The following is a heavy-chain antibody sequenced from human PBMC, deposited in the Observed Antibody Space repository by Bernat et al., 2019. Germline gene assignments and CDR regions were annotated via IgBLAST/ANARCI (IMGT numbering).Heavy chain of an antibody. D-gene: IGHD3-16*01. CDR2: ISYDGSNK. Sequence: QVQLVESGGGVVQPGRSLRLSCAASGFTFSSFGMHWVRQAPGKGLEGVAVISYDGSNKFYADSVKGRFTISRDNSKNTLYLQVNSLRAEDTAVYYCAKVWGGSQATYYFDYWGQGTLVTVSS. CDR3: AKVWGGSQATYYFDY. CDR1: GFTFSSFG. V-gene: IGHV3-30*18. J-gene: IGHJ4*02.